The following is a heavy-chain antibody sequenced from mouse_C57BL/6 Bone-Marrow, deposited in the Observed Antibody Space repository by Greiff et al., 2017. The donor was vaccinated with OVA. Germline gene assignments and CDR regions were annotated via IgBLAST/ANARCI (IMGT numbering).Heavy chain of an antibody. CDR3: ARSQLRLREVAY. V-gene: IGHV1-59*01. CDR1: GYTFTSYW. Sequence: QVQLQQPGAELVRPGTSVKLSCKASGYTFTSYWMHWVKQRPGQGLEWIGVIDPSDSYTNYNQKFKGKVTLAVDTSYSTDYMQLSSLTSEDSAVYYSARSQLRLREVAYWGQGTLVTVSA. CDR2: IDPSDSYT. D-gene: IGHD3-2*02. J-gene: IGHJ3*01.